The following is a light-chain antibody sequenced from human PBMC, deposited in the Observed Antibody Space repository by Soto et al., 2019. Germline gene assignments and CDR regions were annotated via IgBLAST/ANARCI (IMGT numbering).Light chain of an antibody. J-gene: IGLJ3*02. CDR2: EVS. CDR1: SSDVCGYNY. CDR3: SSYTSSSTRV. V-gene: IGLV2-14*01. Sequence: QSALTQPASVSVSPGQSITISCTGTSSDVCGYNYVSWYQQHPGKAPKLMIYEVSNRPSGVSNRFSGSKSGNTASLTISGLQSEDEADYYCSSYTSSSTRVFGGGTKLTVL.